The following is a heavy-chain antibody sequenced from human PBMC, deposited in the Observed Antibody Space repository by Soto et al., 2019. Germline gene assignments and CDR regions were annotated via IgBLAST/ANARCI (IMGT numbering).Heavy chain of an antibody. CDR1: GFTFSSYS. Sequence: EVQLVESGGGLVKPGGSLRLSCAASGFTFSSYSMNWVRQAPGKGVEWVSSISSSSRYIYYADSVKGRFPISRDNAKNSLYLQMNSLRAEDTAVYYCARIQLGSDAFDIWGQGTMVTVSS. D-gene: IGHD6-6*01. CDR2: ISSSSRYI. V-gene: IGHV3-21*01. J-gene: IGHJ3*02. CDR3: ARIQLGSDAFDI.